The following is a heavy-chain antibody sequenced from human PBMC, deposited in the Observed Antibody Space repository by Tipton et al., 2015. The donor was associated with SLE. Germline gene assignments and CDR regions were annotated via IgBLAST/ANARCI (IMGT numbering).Heavy chain of an antibody. CDR3: ARDRGLKFDA. CDR2: ITPIFGIG. Sequence: QVQLVQSGAEVKKPGSSVKVSCKTSGGTFSTDAISWVRQAPGQGLEWMGGITPIFGIGNYAQKFQARVTITADESTSTAYMELSSLRSEDTAVYYCARDRGLKFDAWGQGTLVTVSS. J-gene: IGHJ4*02. V-gene: IGHV1-69*01. D-gene: IGHD3-10*01. CDR1: GGTFSTDA.